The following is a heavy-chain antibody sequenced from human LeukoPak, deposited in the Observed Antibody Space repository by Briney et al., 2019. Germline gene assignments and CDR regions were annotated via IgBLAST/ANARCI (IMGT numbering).Heavy chain of an antibody. CDR3: ARDGSYGYLNFVYYYGMDV. D-gene: IGHD5-18*01. CDR2: ISSSSSYI. CDR1: GFTFSSYS. Sequence: GGSLRLSCAASGFTFSSYSMNWVRQAPGKGLEWVSSISSSSSYIHYADSVKGRFTISRDNAKNSLYLQMNSLRAEDTAVYYCARDGSYGYLNFVYYYGMDVWGQGTTVTVSS. J-gene: IGHJ6*02. V-gene: IGHV3-21*01.